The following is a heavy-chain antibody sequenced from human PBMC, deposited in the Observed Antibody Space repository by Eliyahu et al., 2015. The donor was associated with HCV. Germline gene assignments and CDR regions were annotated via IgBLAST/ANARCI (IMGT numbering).Heavy chain of an antibody. V-gene: IGHV1-46*01. D-gene: IGHD2-15*01. CDR1: GYTFTDYY. CDR2: INPGGGGT. Sequence: QVQLVQSGAEVKKPGASVKVSCKASGYTFTDYYMHWVRQAPGQGLEWMGIINPGGGGTSYAQKFQDRVTMTRDTSTRTVFMELSRLRSEDTAVYYCARDLLPGGSPPGAAWGQGTLVTVSS. J-gene: IGHJ4*02. CDR3: ARDLLPGGSPPGAA.